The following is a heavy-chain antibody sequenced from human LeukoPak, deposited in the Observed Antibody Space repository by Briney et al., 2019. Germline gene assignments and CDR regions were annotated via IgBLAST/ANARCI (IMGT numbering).Heavy chain of an antibody. V-gene: IGHV3-21*01. CDR1: GFTFNRYN. J-gene: IGHJ4*02. CDR3: AKDRVDY. CDR2: ISTSSSYI. D-gene: IGHD3-10*01. Sequence: GGSLRLSCAASGFTFNRYNMNWVCQAPGKGLEWVSSISTSSSYIYYADSVKGRFTISRDNSKNTLYLQMNSLRAEDTAVYYCAKDRVDYWGQGTLVTVSS.